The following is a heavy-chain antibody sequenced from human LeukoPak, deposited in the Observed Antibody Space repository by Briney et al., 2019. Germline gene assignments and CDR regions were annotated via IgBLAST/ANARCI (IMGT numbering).Heavy chain of an antibody. V-gene: IGHV4-59*11. Sequence: SETLYLTCTVSGGSINSHYWSWIRQPPGKGLEWIGYIFNGGTTNYNPSLKSRVTMSIDTSSDQFSLRLSSVTTADTAIYYCASRPADSTWHGVFDYWSQGTLVTVSS. CDR3: ASRPADSTWHGVFDY. CDR1: GGSINSHY. J-gene: IGHJ4*02. D-gene: IGHD6-13*01. CDR2: IFNGGTT.